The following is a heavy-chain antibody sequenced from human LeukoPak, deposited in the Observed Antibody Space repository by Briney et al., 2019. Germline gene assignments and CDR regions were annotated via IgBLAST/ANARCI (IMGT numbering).Heavy chain of an antibody. J-gene: IGHJ5*02. Sequence: GGSLRLSCAASGFTFSSYAMSWVRQAPGKGLEWVSAISGSGDSTYYADSVKGRFTISRDNSKNTLYLQMDSLRAEDTAVYYCGVDIVVVPGAPNWFDPWGQGTLVTVSS. CDR3: GVDIVVVPGAPNWFDP. CDR1: GFTFSSYA. CDR2: ISGSGDST. V-gene: IGHV3-23*01. D-gene: IGHD2-2*01.